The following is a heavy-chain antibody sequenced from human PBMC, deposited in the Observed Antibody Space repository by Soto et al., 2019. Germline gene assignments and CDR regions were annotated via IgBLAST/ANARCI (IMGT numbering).Heavy chain of an antibody. V-gene: IGHV4-59*01. Sequence: PSETLSLTCTVSGCSISSYYWSWIRQPPGKGLEWIGYIYYSGYTNYNPSLKSRVNISVDTSKNQFSLKLSSVTAADTAVYYCARFYSGNYFDYWGQGTLVTVSS. CDR3: ARFYSGNYFDY. D-gene: IGHD1-26*01. CDR1: GCSISSYY. J-gene: IGHJ4*02. CDR2: IYYSGYT.